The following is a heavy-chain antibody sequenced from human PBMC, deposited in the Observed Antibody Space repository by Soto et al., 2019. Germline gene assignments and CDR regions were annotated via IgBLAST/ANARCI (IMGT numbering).Heavy chain of an antibody. CDR1: GFSVSSNY. CDR2: HYSGGST. D-gene: IGHD1-1*01. J-gene: IGHJ6*02. CDR3: AREFGVVTKAGTTFPDHYYYYGMDV. Sequence: PVGSLRLSCAISGFSVSSNYRSWVRQAPGKGLEWVSVHYSGGSTYYADSVQGRFTISRDKSNNTLYLQMRRVRAEDTAVYYCAREFGVVTKAGTTFPDHYYYYGMDVWGQGTTVTVSS. V-gene: IGHV3-53*01.